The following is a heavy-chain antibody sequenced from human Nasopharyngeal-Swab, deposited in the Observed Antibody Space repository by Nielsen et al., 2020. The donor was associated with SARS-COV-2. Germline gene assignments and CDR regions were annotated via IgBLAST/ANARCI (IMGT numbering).Heavy chain of an antibody. D-gene: IGHD1-26*01. CDR2: IKKKGDRYTT. Sequence: SLRLSCEASGFRFSDYFMDWVRQAPGKGPEWVGRIKKKGDRYTTEYAASVKGRFTISRDDSKNSLYLQMNSLKTEDTAVYYCGRDNYYKLDYWGQGTLVTVSS. V-gene: IGHV3-72*01. CDR3: GRDNYYKLDY. J-gene: IGHJ4*02. CDR1: GFRFSDYF.